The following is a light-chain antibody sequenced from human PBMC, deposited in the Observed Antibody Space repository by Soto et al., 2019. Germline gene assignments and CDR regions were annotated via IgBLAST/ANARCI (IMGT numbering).Light chain of an antibody. Sequence: EIVLIQSPATLSSSPGERATLSCRASQSVSSNLAWYQQNPGQAPRLLIFDAFNRATGIPARFSGSGSGTDFILTISSLEPEDFAVYYCQQHSNWPLTFGGGTKVDIK. J-gene: IGKJ4*01. CDR2: DAF. CDR1: QSVSSN. V-gene: IGKV3-11*01. CDR3: QQHSNWPLT.